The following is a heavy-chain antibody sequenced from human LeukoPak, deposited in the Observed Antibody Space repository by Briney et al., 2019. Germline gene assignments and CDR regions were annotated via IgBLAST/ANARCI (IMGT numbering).Heavy chain of an antibody. Sequence: GGSLRLSCAASGFTFSSYGMHWVRQAPGKGLEWVAVISYDGSNKYYADSVKGRFTISRDNSKNTLYLQMNSLRAEDTAVYYCAKSDWITPRQIDYWGQGTLVTVSS. CDR1: GFTFSSYG. J-gene: IGHJ4*02. D-gene: IGHD2-21*02. V-gene: IGHV3-30*18. CDR2: ISYDGSNK. CDR3: AKSDWITPRQIDY.